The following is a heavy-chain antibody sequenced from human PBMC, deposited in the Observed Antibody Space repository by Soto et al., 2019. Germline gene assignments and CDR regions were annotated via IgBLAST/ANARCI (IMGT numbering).Heavy chain of an antibody. CDR2: IYPGDSDT. Sequence: PWESLYSSCQGSGYSFTSYWIGWVRQMPGKGLEWMGIIYPGDSDTRYSPSFQGQVTISADKSISPAYLQWSSLKASDTAMYFCASAPLYIHGYYWGQGTLVTDSS. V-gene: IGHV5-51*01. D-gene: IGHD3-16*02. J-gene: IGHJ4*02. CDR3: ASAPLYIHGYY. CDR1: GYSFTSYW.